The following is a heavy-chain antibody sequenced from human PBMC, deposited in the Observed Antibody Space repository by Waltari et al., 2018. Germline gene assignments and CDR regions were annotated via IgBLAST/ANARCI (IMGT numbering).Heavy chain of an antibody. V-gene: IGHV3-23*01. J-gene: IGHJ4*02. CDR1: GFFLRDYL. CDR2: ISPTYST. CDR3: AQYDHGSYLPPLRH. D-gene: IGHD6-19*01. Sequence: EVQLLESGSTLVLPGGSLRLSCETYGFFLRDYLMSWVRQPPGKGLEWVSSISPTYSTFYAESVKGRSSISRDNSKSTVFLQLDRVSAEDTAVYFCAQYDHGSYLPPLRHWGQGILVTVSS.